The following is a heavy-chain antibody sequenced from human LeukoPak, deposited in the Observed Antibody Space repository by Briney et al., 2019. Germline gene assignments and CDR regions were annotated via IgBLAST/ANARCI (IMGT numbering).Heavy chain of an antibody. CDR2: IKEDGNEK. CDR1: GFTFSSYW. Sequence: GGSLRLSCAASGFTFSSYWMSWVRQAPGKGLEWVANIKEDGNEKYYVDSVKGRFTISRDNAKNSLHLQMNSLRAEDTAVYYCARDPYDFWSGFDYWDQGTLVTVSS. CDR3: ARDPYDFWSGFDY. V-gene: IGHV3-7*01. J-gene: IGHJ4*02. D-gene: IGHD3-3*01.